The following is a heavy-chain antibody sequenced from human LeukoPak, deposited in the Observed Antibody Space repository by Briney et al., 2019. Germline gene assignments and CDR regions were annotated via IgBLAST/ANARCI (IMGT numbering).Heavy chain of an antibody. J-gene: IGHJ6*02. CDR2: INAGNGDT. V-gene: IGHV1-3*01. CDR3: ARNYCSGGSCSDTAYYYYGLDV. Sequence: ASVKVSCKASGYTFTSYYMHWVRQAPRQRLEWMGWINAGNGDTKYAQKFQGRVAFTRDTSASTAYMEVSSLRSEDTAVYYCARNYCSGGSCSDTAYYYYGLDVWGQGTTVTVSS. D-gene: IGHD2-15*01. CDR1: GYTFTSYY.